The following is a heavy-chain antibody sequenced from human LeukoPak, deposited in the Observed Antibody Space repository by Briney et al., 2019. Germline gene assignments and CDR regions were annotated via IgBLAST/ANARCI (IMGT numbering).Heavy chain of an antibody. D-gene: IGHD6-13*01. Sequence: GGSLRLSCAASGFTFDDYAMHWVRQAPGKGLEWVSLISGDGGSTYYADSVKGRFTISRDNSKNSLYLHMNRLRTEDTAVYYCAKAVAAALGVDYWGQGTLVTVSS. J-gene: IGHJ4*02. CDR1: GFTFDDYA. CDR3: AKAVAAALGVDY. V-gene: IGHV3-43*02. CDR2: ISGDGGST.